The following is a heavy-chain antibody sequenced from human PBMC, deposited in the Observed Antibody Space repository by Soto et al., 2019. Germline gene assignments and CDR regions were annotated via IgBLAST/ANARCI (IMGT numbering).Heavy chain of an antibody. CDR2: IYYSGST. CDR3: ASPIAAAGIIGY. Sequence: LSLTCTVSGGSISSSSYYWGWIRQPPEKGLEWIGSIYYSGSTYYNPSLKSRVTISVDTSKNQFSLKLSSVTAADTAVYYCASPIAAAGIIGYWGQGTLVTVSS. V-gene: IGHV4-39*01. J-gene: IGHJ4*02. CDR1: GGSISSSSYY. D-gene: IGHD6-13*01.